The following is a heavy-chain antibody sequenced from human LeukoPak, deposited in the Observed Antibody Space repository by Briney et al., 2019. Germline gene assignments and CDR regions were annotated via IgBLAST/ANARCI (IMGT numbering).Heavy chain of an antibody. V-gene: IGHV3-21*01. CDR2: ISSSSSYM. Sequence: GGSLRLSRAASGFTFSNYAMHRVRQAPGKGLEWVSSISSSSSYMYYADSMRGRFTISRDSAQNSLYLQMHGLKAEDTAVYYCARDSGLLPIVTYYFDSWGQGTLVTVSS. D-gene: IGHD3-22*01. J-gene: IGHJ4*02. CDR1: GFTFSNYA. CDR3: ARDSGLLPIVTYYFDS.